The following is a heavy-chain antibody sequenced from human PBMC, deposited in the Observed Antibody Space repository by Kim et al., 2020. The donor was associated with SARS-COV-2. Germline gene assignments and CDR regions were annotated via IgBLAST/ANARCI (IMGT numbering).Heavy chain of an antibody. CDR3: ARALKNILLGVVWFDP. CDR2: INPNSGGT. Sequence: ASVKVSCKASGYTFTGYYMHWVRQAPGQGLEWMGWINPNSGGTNYAQKFQGRVTMTRDTSISTAYMELSRLRSDDTAVYYCARALKNILLGVVWFDPWGQGTLVTVSS. CDR1: GYTFTGYY. V-gene: IGHV1-2*02. J-gene: IGHJ5*02. D-gene: IGHD2-15*01.